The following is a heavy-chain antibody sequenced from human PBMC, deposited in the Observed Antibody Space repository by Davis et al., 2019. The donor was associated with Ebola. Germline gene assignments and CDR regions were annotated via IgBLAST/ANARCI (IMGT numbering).Heavy chain of an antibody. CDR1: GYTFTSYD. Sequence: ASVKVSCKASGYTFTSYDINWVRQATGQGLEWMGWMNPNSGNTGYAQKFQGRVTMTRNTSISTAYMELSSLRSEDTAVYYCARGGYYDSSGSLGYYYYGMDVWGQGTTVTVSS. J-gene: IGHJ6*02. CDR3: ARGGYYDSSGSLGYYYYGMDV. D-gene: IGHD3-22*01. V-gene: IGHV1-8*01. CDR2: MNPNSGNT.